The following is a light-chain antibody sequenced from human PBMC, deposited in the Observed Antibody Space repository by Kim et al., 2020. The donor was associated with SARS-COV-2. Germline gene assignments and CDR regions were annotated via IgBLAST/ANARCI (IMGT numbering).Light chain of an antibody. CDR1: SSDSGAYPY. V-gene: IGLV2-14*03. J-gene: IGLJ3*02. Sequence: GXSITFACTGTSSDSGAYPYVSWYQQHPNKAPNLMIYDVTKRPSGVSSRFSGSKSGNTASLTISGLQAEDEADYYCASYTTRSTWVFGGGTKLTVL. CDR2: DVT. CDR3: ASYTTRSTWV.